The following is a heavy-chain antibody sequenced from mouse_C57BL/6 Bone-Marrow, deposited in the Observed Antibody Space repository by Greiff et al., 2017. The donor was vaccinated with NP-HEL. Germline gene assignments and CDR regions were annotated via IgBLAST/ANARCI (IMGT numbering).Heavy chain of an antibody. V-gene: IGHV5-17*01. CDR3: GNYRFAY. J-gene: IGHJ3*01. CDR1: GFTFSDYG. CDR2: ISSGSSTI. Sequence: EVKLVESGGGLVKPGGSLKLSCAASGFTFSDYGMHWVRQAPEKGLEWVAYISSGSSTIYYADTVKGRFTISRDNAKNTLFLQRTRLRSEDTAMYYWGNYRFAYWGQGTLVTVSA. D-gene: IGHD2-1*01.